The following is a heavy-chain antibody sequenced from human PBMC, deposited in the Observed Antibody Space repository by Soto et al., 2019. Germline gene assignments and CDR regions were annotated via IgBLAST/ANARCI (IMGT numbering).Heavy chain of an antibody. J-gene: IGHJ5*02. Sequence: SETLSLTCTVSGGSISSSSYYWGWIRQPPGKGLEWIGSIYYSGSTYYNPSLKSRVTISVDTSKNQFSLKLSSVTAADTAVYYCARRKANRTSNYVYWFDPRGEGIPVTV. CDR2: IYYSGST. CDR3: ARRKANRTSNYVYWFDP. CDR1: GGSISSSSYY. V-gene: IGHV4-39*01. D-gene: IGHD1-7*01.